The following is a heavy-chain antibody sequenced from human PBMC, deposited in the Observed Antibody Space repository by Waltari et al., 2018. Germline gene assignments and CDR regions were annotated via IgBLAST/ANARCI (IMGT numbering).Heavy chain of an antibody. J-gene: IGHJ4*02. Sequence: QVQLQESGPGLVKPSETLSLTCTVSGGSISSYYWSWIRQPAGKGLEWIGRIYTSGSTNYTPSLKSRVTISVDKSKNQFSLKLSSVTAADTAVYYCAVTMVRGVPRSFDYWGQGTLVTVSS. CDR2: IYTSGST. CDR1: GGSISSYY. V-gene: IGHV4-4*07. CDR3: AVTMVRGVPRSFDY. D-gene: IGHD3-10*01.